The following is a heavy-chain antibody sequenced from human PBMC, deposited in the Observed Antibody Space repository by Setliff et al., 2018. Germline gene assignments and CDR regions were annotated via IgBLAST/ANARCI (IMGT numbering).Heavy chain of an antibody. Sequence: RASVKVSCKPSGFSFSTFGFSWVRQAPGQGLEWMGWISPYSGESNYAQKFQDRLTVTADTSTETTYMELRSLTSDDTAVYFCTRSRAPRVVLAADFDLWGQGTLVTVSS. CDR1: GFSFSTFG. J-gene: IGHJ4*02. CDR2: ISPYSGES. CDR3: TRSRAPRVVLAADFDL. V-gene: IGHV1-18*01. D-gene: IGHD3-16*01.